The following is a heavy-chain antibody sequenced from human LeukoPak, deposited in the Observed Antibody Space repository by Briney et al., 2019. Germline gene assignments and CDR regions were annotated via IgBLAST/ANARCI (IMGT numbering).Heavy chain of an antibody. D-gene: IGHD3-3*01. CDR3: ARLSYYDFWSGYEGCFDY. Sequence: SETLSLTCTVSGGSISSGGYYWSWIRQHPGKGLEWIGFLYYSGSTNYNPSLKSRVTISVDTSKNQFSLKLSSVTAADTAVYYCARLSYYDFWSGYEGCFDYWGQGTLVTVSS. J-gene: IGHJ4*02. CDR1: GGSISSGGYY. CDR2: LYYSGST. V-gene: IGHV4-61*08.